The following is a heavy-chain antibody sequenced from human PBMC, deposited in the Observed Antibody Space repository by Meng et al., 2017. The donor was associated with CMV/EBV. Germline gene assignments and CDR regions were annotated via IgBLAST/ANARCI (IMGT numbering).Heavy chain of an antibody. CDR1: GFTFSSYA. CDR3: ARVGWTGTTGGY. CDR2: ISYDGSNK. Sequence: GESLKISCAASGFTFSSYAMHWVRQAPGEGLEWVAVISYDGSNKYYADSVKGRFTISRDNSKNTLYLQMNSLRAEDTAVYYCARVGWTGTTGGYWGQGTLVTVSS. D-gene: IGHD1-7*01. J-gene: IGHJ4*02. V-gene: IGHV3-30*04.